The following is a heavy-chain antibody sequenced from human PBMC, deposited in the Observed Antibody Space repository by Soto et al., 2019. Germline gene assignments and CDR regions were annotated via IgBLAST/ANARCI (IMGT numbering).Heavy chain of an antibody. J-gene: IGHJ5*02. CDR1: GYTFTSYD. CDR3: AREDFDFWSGRSNWFDP. D-gene: IGHD3-3*01. Sequence: ASVKVSCKASGYTFTSYDINWVRQATGQGLEWMGWMNPNSGNTGYAQKFQGRVTMTRNTSISTAYMELSSLRSEDTAVYYCAREDFDFWSGRSNWFDPWGQGTPVTLSS. CDR2: MNPNSGNT. V-gene: IGHV1-8*01.